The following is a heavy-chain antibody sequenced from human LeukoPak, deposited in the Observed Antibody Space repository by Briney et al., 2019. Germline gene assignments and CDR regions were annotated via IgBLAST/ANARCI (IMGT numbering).Heavy chain of an antibody. V-gene: IGHV3-23*01. D-gene: IGHD6-13*01. CDR2: ISGSGGST. Sequence: GGSLRLSCAASGFTFSSYAMSWVRQAPGKGLEWVSAISGSGGSTYYADSVKGRFTISRDNSKNTLYLQMNSLRAEDTAVYYCARDPGIAIAAAGRGPDAFDIWGQGTMVTVSS. CDR1: GFTFSSYA. CDR3: ARDPGIAIAAAGRGPDAFDI. J-gene: IGHJ3*02.